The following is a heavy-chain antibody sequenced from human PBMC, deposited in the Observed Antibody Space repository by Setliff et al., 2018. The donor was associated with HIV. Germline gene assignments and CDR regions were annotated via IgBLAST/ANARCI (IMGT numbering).Heavy chain of an antibody. CDR3: AGGYRYGAFDY. D-gene: IGHD5-18*01. Sequence: SLTCTVSGGSMGGHYWSWIRQSPGKGLEWIGYISASGSTTYTPSLKSRVTISLDTSKNQFSLNLSSVTAADTAVYHCAGGYRYGAFDYWGQGTLVTVSS. J-gene: IGHJ4*02. V-gene: IGHV4-4*09. CDR2: ISASGST. CDR1: GGSMGGHY.